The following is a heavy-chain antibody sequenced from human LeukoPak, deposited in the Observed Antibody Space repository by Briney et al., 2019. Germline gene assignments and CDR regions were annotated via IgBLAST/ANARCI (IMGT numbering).Heavy chain of an antibody. D-gene: IGHD3-22*01. Sequence: GGSLRLSCAASGFTFRTYNMNWVRQAPGKGLEWVANIKQDGSEKYYVDSVKGRFTISRDNAKNSLYLQMNSLRAEDTAVYYCARPQAQYYYDSSGYFDYWGQGTLVTVSS. V-gene: IGHV3-7*01. J-gene: IGHJ4*02. CDR3: ARPQAQYYYDSSGYFDY. CDR2: IKQDGSEK. CDR1: GFTFRTYN.